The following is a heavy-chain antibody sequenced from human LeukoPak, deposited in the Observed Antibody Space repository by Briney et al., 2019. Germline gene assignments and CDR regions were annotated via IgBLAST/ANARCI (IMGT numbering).Heavy chain of an antibody. V-gene: IGHV3-21*01. CDR3: ARERMVRGVTGLFDY. J-gene: IGHJ4*02. Sequence: GGSLRLSCAASGFTFSSYEMNWVRQAPGKGLEWVSSISSSSSYIYYADSVKGRFTISRDNAKNSLYLQMNSLRAEDTAVYYCARERMVRGVTGLFDYWGQGTLVTVSS. CDR2: ISSSSSYI. CDR1: GFTFSSYE. D-gene: IGHD3-10*01.